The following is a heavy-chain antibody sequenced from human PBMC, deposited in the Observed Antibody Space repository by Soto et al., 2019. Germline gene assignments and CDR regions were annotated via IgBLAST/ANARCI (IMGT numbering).Heavy chain of an antibody. V-gene: IGHV1-2*02. Sequence: ASVKVSCKASGYTFTGYYMHWVRQAPGQGLEWMGWINPNSGGTNYAQKFQGRVTMTRDTSISTAYMELSRLRSDDTAVYYCARAQPTAPYYYYGMDVWGQGTTVTVSS. J-gene: IGHJ6*02. CDR2: INPNSGGT. CDR3: ARAQPTAPYYYYGMDV. CDR1: GYTFTGYY. D-gene: IGHD5-18*01.